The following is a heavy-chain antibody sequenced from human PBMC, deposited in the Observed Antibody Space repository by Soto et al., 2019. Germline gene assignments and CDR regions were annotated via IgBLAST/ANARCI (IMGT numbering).Heavy chain of an antibody. CDR1: GGTFSSYS. CDR2: TIPIFGTT. J-gene: IGHJ6*02. D-gene: IGHD2-21*02. Sequence: QVQLVQSGAEVKKPGSSVKVSCKASGGTFSSYSISWVRQAPGQGLEWMGWTIPIFGTTNYAQKFQGRVTITADESTSTAYLELRSLRSEDTAVYYCASCLVTSYFYYYGMDVWGQGTTVTVSS. CDR3: ASCLVTSYFYYYGMDV. V-gene: IGHV1-69*12.